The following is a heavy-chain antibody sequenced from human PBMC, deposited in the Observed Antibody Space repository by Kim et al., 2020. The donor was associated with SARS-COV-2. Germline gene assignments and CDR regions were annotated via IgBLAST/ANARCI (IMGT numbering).Heavy chain of an antibody. CDR3: GAYDGLDV. CDR1: GFTFSSAW. J-gene: IGHJ6*02. Sequence: GGSLRLSCAASGFTFSSAWMSWVRQAPGKGLQWVGRIKIKTDGETTDYAEPVKGRFTISRDDSKNTLYLQMNSLKTEDAAVYYCGAYDGLDVWGQGTTVTVSS. CDR2: IKIKTDGETT. V-gene: IGHV3-15*01.